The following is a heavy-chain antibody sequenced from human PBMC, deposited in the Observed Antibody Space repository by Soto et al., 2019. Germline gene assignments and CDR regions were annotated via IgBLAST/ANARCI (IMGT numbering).Heavy chain of an antibody. CDR3: ARGGACISGSCSVDI. CDR1: GYFFTHFW. J-gene: IGHJ4*02. CDR2: VYPGDPDI. D-gene: IGHD2-15*01. V-gene: IGHV5-51*01. Sequence: ESLKISCEASGYFFTHFWIGWVRQMPGKGLEWMGYVYPGDPDIRYSPSFRGQVTISADKSISTAYLQWSSLRASDSGMYYCARGGACISGSCSVDIWRQGTLATVSS.